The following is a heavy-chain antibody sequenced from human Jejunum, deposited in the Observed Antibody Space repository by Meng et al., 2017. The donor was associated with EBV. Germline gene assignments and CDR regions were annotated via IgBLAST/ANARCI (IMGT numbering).Heavy chain of an antibody. CDR1: SGSIFSSHW. CDR3: ASIHPSIDS. V-gene: IGHV4-4*02. D-gene: IGHD2-21*01. Sequence: QMQLKESGPGRVKPSGTLSITCAVSSGSIFSSHWWTWVRQPPGKGLEWIGEIYHSGSTNYNPSLKSRITMSLDKSKNQFSLKLRSVTAADTAVYYCASIHPSIDSWGPGTLVTVSS. CDR2: IYHSGST. J-gene: IGHJ4*02.